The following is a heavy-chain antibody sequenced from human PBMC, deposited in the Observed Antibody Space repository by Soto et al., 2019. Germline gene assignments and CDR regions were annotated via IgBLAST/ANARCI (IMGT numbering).Heavy chain of an antibody. CDR2: ISAYNGNT. V-gene: IGHV1-18*04. D-gene: IGHD2-15*01. J-gene: IGHJ4*02. Sequence: ASVKVSCKPSGYTSTNYAFTWGRRAPGQGLEWMGWISAYNGNTDYARKLQGRVTMTRDTSTSTAYMELRTLASDDSAVYYCATEGSRSGRPRPHTYLDYWGQGTLVTV. CDR3: ATEGSRSGRPRPHTYLDY. CDR1: GYTSTNYA.